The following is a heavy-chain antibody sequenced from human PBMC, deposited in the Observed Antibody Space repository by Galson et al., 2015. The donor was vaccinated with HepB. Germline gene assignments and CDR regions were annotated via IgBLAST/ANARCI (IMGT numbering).Heavy chain of an antibody. J-gene: IGHJ4*02. CDR3: ARDGMRRIFGAPIPGGGAYYFDY. CDR2: IIPVFGTA. Sequence: SVKVSCKASGGTFSSYAISWVRQAPGQGLEWMGGIIPVFGTANYAQKFQGRVTITADESTSTAYMELSSLRSEDTAVYYCARDGMRRIFGAPIPGGGAYYFDYWGQGTLVTVSS. D-gene: IGHD3-3*01. CDR1: GGTFSSYA. V-gene: IGHV1-69*13.